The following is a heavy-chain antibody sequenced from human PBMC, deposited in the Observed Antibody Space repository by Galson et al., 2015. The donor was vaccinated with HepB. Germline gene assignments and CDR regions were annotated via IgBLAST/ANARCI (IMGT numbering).Heavy chain of an antibody. CDR2: ISYDGSNK. CDR1: GFTFSSYA. CDR3: ARDRTNKDYYGSGSYLLNYYYYGMDV. J-gene: IGHJ6*02. V-gene: IGHV3-30*04. D-gene: IGHD3-10*01. Sequence: SLRLSCAASGFTFSSYAMHWVRQAPGKGLEWVAVISYDGSNKYYADSVKGRFTISRDNSKNTLYLQMNSLRAEDTAVYYCARDRTNKDYYGSGSYLLNYYYYGMDVWGQGTTVTVSS.